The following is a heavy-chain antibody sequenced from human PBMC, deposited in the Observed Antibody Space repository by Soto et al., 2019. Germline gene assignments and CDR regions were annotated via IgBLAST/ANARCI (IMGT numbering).Heavy chain of an antibody. D-gene: IGHD6-13*01. CDR1: GFTFNNYA. J-gene: IGHJ4*02. Sequence: PGGSLRLSCAASGFTFNNYAMSWVRQAPGKGLEWVSSTSNSGGSTYYADSVKGRFTISRDNSKDTLYLRMNSLRAEDTAVYYCAKGESAAAAVDYWGQGTLVTVSS. CDR2: TSNSGGST. V-gene: IGHV3-23*01. CDR3: AKGESAAAAVDY.